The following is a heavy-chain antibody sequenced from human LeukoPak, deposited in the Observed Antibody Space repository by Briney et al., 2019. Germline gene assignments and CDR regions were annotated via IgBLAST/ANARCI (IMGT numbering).Heavy chain of an antibody. J-gene: IGHJ6*02. CDR2: ISSRSSHI. Sequence: PGGSLRLSCAASGFTFRNFSMIWVRQAPGKGLEWVSWISSRSSHIFYGDSMKGRFTISRDNSKNTLYLQMNSLRAEDTAVYYCAKWLYYYDSSGYSPGYYGMDVWGQGTTVTVSS. V-gene: IGHV3-21*04. CDR1: GFTFRNFS. CDR3: AKWLYYYDSSGYSPGYYGMDV. D-gene: IGHD3-22*01.